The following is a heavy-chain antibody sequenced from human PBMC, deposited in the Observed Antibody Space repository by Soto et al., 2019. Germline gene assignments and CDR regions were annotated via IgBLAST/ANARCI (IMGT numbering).Heavy chain of an antibody. Sequence: GGSLRLSCAASGFTFSSYWMHWVRQAPGKGLEWVSSINSGSSSTCYADSVKGRFTISRDNAKNSLYLQMNSLRAEDTAVYYCAREIYYDFWSGYFSWYYGMDVWGQGTTVTVSS. V-gene: IGHV3-21*01. CDR2: INSGSSST. D-gene: IGHD3-3*01. CDR3: AREIYYDFWSGYFSWYYGMDV. J-gene: IGHJ6*02. CDR1: GFTFSSYW.